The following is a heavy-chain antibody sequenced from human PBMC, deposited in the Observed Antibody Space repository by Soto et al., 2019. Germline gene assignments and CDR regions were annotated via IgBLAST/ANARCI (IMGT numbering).Heavy chain of an antibody. CDR1: GFTFSSYS. CDR3: ARDFGTYYDFWSGYLGY. V-gene: IGHV3-48*01. Sequence: GGSLRLSCAASGFTFSSYSMNWVRQAPGKGLEWVSYISSSSSTIYYADSVKGRFTISRDNAKNSLYLQMNSLRAEDTAVYYCARDFGTYYDFWSGYLGYWGQGT. CDR2: ISSSSSTI. J-gene: IGHJ4*02. D-gene: IGHD3-3*01.